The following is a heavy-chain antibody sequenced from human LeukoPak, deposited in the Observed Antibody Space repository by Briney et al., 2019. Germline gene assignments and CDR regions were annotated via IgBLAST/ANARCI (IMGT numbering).Heavy chain of an antibody. CDR1: GYTFTSYG. J-gene: IGHJ4*02. V-gene: IGHV1-18*01. CDR3: ARDRPGFGTIESPEY. CDR2: ISANSGYT. D-gene: IGHD1-1*01. Sequence: ASVKVSCKASGYTFTSYGISWVRQAPGQGLEWMGWISANSGYTKYTQKLQGRVSMTTDTSTRTAYMELRSLRSDDTAMYHCARDRPGFGTIESPEYWGQGTLVTVSS.